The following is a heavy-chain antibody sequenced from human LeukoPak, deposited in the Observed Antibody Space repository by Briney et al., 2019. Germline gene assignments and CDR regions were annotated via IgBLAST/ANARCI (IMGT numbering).Heavy chain of an antibody. J-gene: IGHJ4*02. D-gene: IGHD3-22*01. Sequence: SQTLSLTCTVSGGSISSGDYYWSWIRQPPGKGLEWIGYIYYSWSTNYNPSLKSRVTISVDTSKTQFSLKLSSVTAADTAVYYCARRRFLNYYDSSGHTGYFDYWGQGTLVTVSS. CDR2: IYYSWST. CDR1: GGSISSGDYY. CDR3: ARRRFLNYYDSSGHTGYFDY. V-gene: IGHV4-30-4*08.